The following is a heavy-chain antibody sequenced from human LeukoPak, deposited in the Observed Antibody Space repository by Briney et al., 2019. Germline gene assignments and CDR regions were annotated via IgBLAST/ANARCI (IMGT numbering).Heavy chain of an antibody. D-gene: IGHD3-22*01. J-gene: IGHJ3*02. CDR2: VYYTGST. CDR3: ARQGGITMIVVVIQDAFDI. V-gene: IGHV4-59*08. Sequence: SETLSLTCTVSGGSVSSYYWSWVRQPPGKGLEWIGFVYYTGSTNYSPSLKSRVTISVDTSKNQFSLKLSSVTAADTAVYYCARQGGITMIVVVIQDAFDIWGQGTMITVSS. CDR1: GGSVSSYY.